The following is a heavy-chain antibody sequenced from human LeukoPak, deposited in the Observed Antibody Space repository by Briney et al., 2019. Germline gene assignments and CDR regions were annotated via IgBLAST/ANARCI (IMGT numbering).Heavy chain of an antibody. Sequence: SETLSLTCTVSGDSINSRSYYWDWIRQPPGKGLEWIGGIYSSESTYYNPSLKSRVTISVDTSKNHFSLRLSSVTAADTAVYYCGGGSGSYYNPFDYWGQGTLVTVSS. CDR2: IYSSEST. D-gene: IGHD3-10*01. CDR1: GDSINSRSYY. V-gene: IGHV4-39*02. J-gene: IGHJ4*02. CDR3: GGGSGSYYNPFDY.